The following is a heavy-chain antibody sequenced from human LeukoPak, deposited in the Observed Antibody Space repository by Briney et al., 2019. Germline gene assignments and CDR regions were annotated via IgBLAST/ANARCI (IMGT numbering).Heavy chain of an antibody. CDR3: ARLGYGPDSKNGGMDV. V-gene: IGHV3-33*08. Sequence: PGGSLRLSCAASGFTFTTYGMHWVRQAPGKGLEWVALIWYDGSRKYYSDSVKGRFTSSRDNSKDTVYLQMSNLRAEDTAVYYCARLGYGPDSKNGGMDVWGQGTTVTVSS. CDR2: IWYDGSRK. J-gene: IGHJ6*02. CDR1: GFTFTTYG. D-gene: IGHD3-10*01.